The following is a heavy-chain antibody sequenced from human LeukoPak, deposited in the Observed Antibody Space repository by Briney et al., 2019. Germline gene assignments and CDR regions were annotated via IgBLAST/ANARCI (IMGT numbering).Heavy chain of an antibody. D-gene: IGHD5/OR15-5a*01. CDR2: INHSGST. Sequence: PSETLSLTCAVYGVSFSGYYWSWVRQPPGKGLEWVGEINHSGSTNYNPSLKSRVTISVETSKNQISLKVSSVTAADTAVYYCATGSVSYFDYWGQGTLVTVSS. CDR1: GVSFSGYY. J-gene: IGHJ4*02. V-gene: IGHV4-34*01. CDR3: ATGSVSYFDY.